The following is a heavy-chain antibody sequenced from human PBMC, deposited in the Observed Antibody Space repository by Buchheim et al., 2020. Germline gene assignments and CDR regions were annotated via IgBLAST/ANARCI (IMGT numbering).Heavy chain of an antibody. V-gene: IGHV1-69*01. D-gene: IGHD2-2*01. CDR1: GGTFSSYA. Sequence: QVQLVQSGAEVKKPGSSVKVSCKASGGTFSSYAISWVRQAPGQGLEWMGGIIPILGTANYAQKFQGRVTITADETTSPAYMELSSLRSEDTAVYYCARDPPGYCSSTSCLPYGMDVWGQGTT. CDR2: IIPILGTA. J-gene: IGHJ6*02. CDR3: ARDPPGYCSSTSCLPYGMDV.